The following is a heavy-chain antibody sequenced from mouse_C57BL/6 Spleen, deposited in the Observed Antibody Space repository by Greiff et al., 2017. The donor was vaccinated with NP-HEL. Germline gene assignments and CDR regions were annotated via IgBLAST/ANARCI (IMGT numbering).Heavy chain of an antibody. J-gene: IGHJ1*03. Sequence: QVQLKESGAELVRPGASVTLSCKASGYTFTDYEMHWVKQTPVHGLEWIGAIDPETGGTAYNQKFKGKAILTADKSSSTAYMELRSLTSEDSAVYYCTLGKIEGYFDVWGTGTTVTVSS. D-gene: IGHD4-1*01. CDR2: IDPETGGT. CDR3: TLGKIEGYFDV. CDR1: GYTFTDYE. V-gene: IGHV1-15*01.